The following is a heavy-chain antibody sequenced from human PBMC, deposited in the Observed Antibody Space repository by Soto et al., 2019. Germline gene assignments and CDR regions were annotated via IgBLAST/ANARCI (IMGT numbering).Heavy chain of an antibody. CDR2: IWYDGSNK. Sequence: QVQLVESGGGVVQPGRSLRLSCAASGFTFSSYGMHWVRQAPGKGLEWVAVIWYDGSNKYYADSVKGRFTISRDNSKNTLYLQMNSLRAEDTAVYYCARERIGIAAAGGLDYWGQGTLVTVSS. V-gene: IGHV3-33*01. CDR3: ARERIGIAAAGGLDY. CDR1: GFTFSSYG. D-gene: IGHD6-13*01. J-gene: IGHJ4*02.